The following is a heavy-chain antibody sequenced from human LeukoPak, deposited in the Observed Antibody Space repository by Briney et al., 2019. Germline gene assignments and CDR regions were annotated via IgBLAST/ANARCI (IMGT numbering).Heavy chain of an antibody. CDR2: FDPEDGET. CDR3: APTLEYSSSSPVDP. J-gene: IGHJ5*02. V-gene: IGHV1-24*01. Sequence: GASVKVSCKVSGYTLTELSMHWVRQAPGKGLEWMGGFDPEDGETIYAQKFQGRVTMTEDTSTDTAYMELSSLRSEDTAVYYCAPTLEYSSSSPVDPWGQGTLVTVSS. CDR1: GYTLTELS. D-gene: IGHD6-6*01.